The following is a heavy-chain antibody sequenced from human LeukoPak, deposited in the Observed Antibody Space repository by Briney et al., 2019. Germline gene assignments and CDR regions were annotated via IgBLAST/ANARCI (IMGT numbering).Heavy chain of an antibody. CDR3: AREKRSGSYNDAFDI. Sequence: VGSLRLPCAASGFTVSSNYMSWVRQAPGKGLEWVSVIYSGGSTYYADSVKGRFTISKDNSKNTLYLQMNSLRAEDTAVYYCAREKRSGSYNDAFDIWGQGTMVTVSS. J-gene: IGHJ3*02. D-gene: IGHD1-26*01. CDR1: GFTVSSNY. CDR2: IYSGGST. V-gene: IGHV3-53*01.